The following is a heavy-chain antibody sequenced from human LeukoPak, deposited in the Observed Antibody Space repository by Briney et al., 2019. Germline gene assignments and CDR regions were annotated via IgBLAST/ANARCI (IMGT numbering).Heavy chain of an antibody. V-gene: IGHV3-7*01. Sequence: PGRSLRLSCAASGFTFSSYAICWVRQAPGKGLEWVANTKPDGSAEYYADSVRGRFTTSRDNANNFLYLQMNSLRAEDTAVYYCARDGSLNTNFDYWGQGTLVTVSS. CDR3: ARDGSLNTNFDY. CDR2: TKPDGSAE. D-gene: IGHD2-15*01. CDR1: GFTFSSYA. J-gene: IGHJ4*02.